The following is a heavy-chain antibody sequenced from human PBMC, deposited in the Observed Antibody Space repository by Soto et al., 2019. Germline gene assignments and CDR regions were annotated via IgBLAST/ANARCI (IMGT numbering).Heavy chain of an antibody. D-gene: IGHD3-10*01. CDR3: ARDFTFPPPRSDAFDI. CDR1: GGTFSSYA. V-gene: IGHV1-69*01. CDR2: IIPIFGTA. J-gene: IGHJ3*02. Sequence: QVQLVQSGAEVKKPGSSVKVSCKASGGTFSSYAISWVRQAPGQGLEWMGGIIPIFGTANYAQKFQGRVTITADESTSTAYMELSSLRSEDTAVYYCARDFTFPPPRSDAFDIWGQGTMVTVSS.